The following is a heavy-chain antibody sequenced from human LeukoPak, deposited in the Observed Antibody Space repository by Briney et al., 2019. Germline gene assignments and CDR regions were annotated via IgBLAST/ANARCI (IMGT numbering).Heavy chain of an antibody. J-gene: IGHJ4*02. V-gene: IGHV1-8*02. Sequence: ASVKVSCKASGGTFSSYAISWVRQAPGQGLEWMGWMNPNSGNTGYAQKFQGRVTMTRNISISTAYMELSSLRSDDTAVYYCARMRTVATSDYWGQGTLVTVSS. CDR3: ARMRTVATSDY. CDR1: GGTFSSYA. D-gene: IGHD5-12*01. CDR2: MNPNSGNT.